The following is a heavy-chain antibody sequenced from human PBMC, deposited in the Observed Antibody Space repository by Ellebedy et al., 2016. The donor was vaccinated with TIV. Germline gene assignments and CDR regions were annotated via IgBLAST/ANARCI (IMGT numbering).Heavy chain of an antibody. CDR2: INPNSGGT. V-gene: IGHV1-2*02. J-gene: IGHJ6*02. D-gene: IGHD6-13*01. CDR1: GYTFTGYY. CDR3: ATVAAAELVYYYYYGMDV. Sequence: ASVKVSCKASGYTFTGYYMHWVRQAPGQGLEWMGWINPNSGGTNYAQKFQGRVTMTRDTSISTAYMELRRLRSDDTAVYYCATVAAAELVYYYYYGMDVWGQGTTVTVSS.